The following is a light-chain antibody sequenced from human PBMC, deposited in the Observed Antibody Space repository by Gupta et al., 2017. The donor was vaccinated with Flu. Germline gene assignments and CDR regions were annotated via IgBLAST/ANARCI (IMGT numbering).Light chain of an antibody. Sequence: QSVLTQPPSASGNPGQRVTISCSGSSSNIGSNTVNWYQQLPGTAPKLLIYSNNQRPSGVPDRFSGSKSGTSASLAISGLQSEDEADHYCAAWDDSLNGPHVVFGGGTKLTVL. CDR3: AAWDDSLNGPHVV. CDR1: SSNIGSNT. CDR2: SNN. V-gene: IGLV1-44*01. J-gene: IGLJ2*01.